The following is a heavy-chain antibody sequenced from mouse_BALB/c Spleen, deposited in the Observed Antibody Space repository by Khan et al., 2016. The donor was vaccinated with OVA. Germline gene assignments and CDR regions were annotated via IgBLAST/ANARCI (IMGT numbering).Heavy chain of an antibody. CDR1: GYSITSGYS. Sequence: EVQRQESGPDLVKPSQSLSRTCTVTGYSITSGYSWHWIRQLPGNKLEWMGYIYYSGSIKYNPYFKSRISIARDTSKNQFCLKLNSVTTEDPATYYCARDGNYLDYWGQGTSVTVCS. J-gene: IGHJ4*01. CDR2: IYYSGSI. D-gene: IGHD2-1*01. V-gene: IGHV3-1*02. CDR3: ARDGNYLDY.